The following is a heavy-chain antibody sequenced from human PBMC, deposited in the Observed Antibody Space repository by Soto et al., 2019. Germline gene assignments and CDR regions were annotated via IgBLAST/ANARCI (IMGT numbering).Heavy chain of an antibody. CDR2: IYHIGST. D-gene: IGHD2-8*02. J-gene: IGHJ5*02. CDR3: ATLPPRIELKVLPIPT. CDR1: GGSVSNTNW. V-gene: IGHV4-4*02. Sequence: SETLSLTCAVSGGSVSNTNWWSWVRQSPEKGLEWIGDIYHIGSTNYNPSLRGRVTISVDESNNQFSLTLKYVTAADTAVYYCATLPPRIELKVLPIPTWRQGTLVT.